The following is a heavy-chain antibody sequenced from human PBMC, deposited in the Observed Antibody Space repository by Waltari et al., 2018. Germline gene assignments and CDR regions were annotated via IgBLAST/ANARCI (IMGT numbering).Heavy chain of an antibody. CDR1: GYTFTGYY. CDR3: ARPKQYSSSSGVGWFDP. V-gene: IGHV1-2*06. Sequence: QVQLVQSGAEVKKPGASVKVSCKASGYTFTGYYMHWVRQAPGQGLEWMGRINPNSGGTNYAQKFQGRVTMTRDTSISTAYMELSRLRSDDTAVYYCARPKQYSSSSGVGWFDPWGQGTLVTVSS. J-gene: IGHJ5*02. D-gene: IGHD6-6*01. CDR2: INPNSGGT.